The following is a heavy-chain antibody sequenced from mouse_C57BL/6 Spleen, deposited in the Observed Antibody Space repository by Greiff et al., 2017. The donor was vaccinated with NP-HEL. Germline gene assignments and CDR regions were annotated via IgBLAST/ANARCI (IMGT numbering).Heavy chain of an antibody. CDR2: IDPNSGGT. V-gene: IGHV1-72*01. J-gene: IGHJ4*01. Sequence: QVQLQQPGAELVKPGASVKRDGKASGYTFTRSWLPWVQPRPGRGLYGIGRIDPNSGGTKYNEKFKSKATLTVDKPSSTAYMQLSSLTSEDSAVYYCARGQPRPGDYWGQGTSVTVSS. CDR3: ARGQPRPGDY. D-gene: IGHD6-1*01. CDR1: GYTFTRSW.